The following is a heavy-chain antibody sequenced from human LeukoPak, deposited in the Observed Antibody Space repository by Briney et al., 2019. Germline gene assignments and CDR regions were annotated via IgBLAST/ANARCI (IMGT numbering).Heavy chain of an antibody. CDR2: INHSGST. CDR1: GGSFSGYY. CDR3: ARRPSGHHYFDY. Sequence: SETLSLTCAVYGGSFSGYYWSWIRQPPGKGLEWIGEINHSGSTNYNPSLKSRVTISVDTSQNQFSLKLSSVTAADTAVYYCARRPSGHHYFDYWGQGTLVTVPS. D-gene: IGHD3-3*01. J-gene: IGHJ4*02. V-gene: IGHV4-34*01.